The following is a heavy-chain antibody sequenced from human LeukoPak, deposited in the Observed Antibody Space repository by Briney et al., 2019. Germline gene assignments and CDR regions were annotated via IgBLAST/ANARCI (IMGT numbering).Heavy chain of an antibody. J-gene: IGHJ4*02. Sequence: GGSLRLSCAASGFTFDDYGMSWVRQAPGKGLEWVSGINWNGGSTGYADSVKGRFTISRDNAKSTLYLQMNSLRAEDTAVYYCARGSGSYHYYLDYWGQGTLVTVSS. CDR2: INWNGGST. V-gene: IGHV3-20*04. CDR3: ARGSGSYHYYLDY. D-gene: IGHD3-10*01. CDR1: GFTFDDYG.